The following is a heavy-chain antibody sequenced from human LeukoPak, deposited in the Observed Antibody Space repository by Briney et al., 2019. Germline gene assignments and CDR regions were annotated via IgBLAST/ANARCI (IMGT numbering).Heavy chain of an antibody. D-gene: IGHD7-27*01. CDR1: GGSISSGSYS. CDR2: IYPRGST. CDR3: ARFSPRAMGNYFDF. V-gene: IGHV4-30-2*01. Sequence: SETLSLTCAVSGGSISSGSYSWSWIRQPPGKGLEWIGYIYPRGSTYYNPSLKSRVTMLLDRSANQFSLNLSSVTAADTAVYYCARFSPRAMGNYFDFWGQGTLVTVSS. J-gene: IGHJ4*02.